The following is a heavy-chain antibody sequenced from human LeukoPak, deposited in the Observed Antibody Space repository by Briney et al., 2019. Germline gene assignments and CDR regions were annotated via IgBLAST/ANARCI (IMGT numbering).Heavy chain of an antibody. V-gene: IGHV1-69*04. CDR2: IIPILGIA. J-gene: IGHJ4*02. CDR1: GGTFSSYA. D-gene: IGHD3-22*01. CDR3: ARKSYYYDSSGYHFDY. Sequence: ASVKVSCKASGGTFSSYAISWVRQAPGQGLEWMGRIIPILGIANYAQKFQGRVTITADKSTSTAYMELSSLRSEDTAVYYCARKSYYYDSSGYHFDYWGQGTLVTVSS.